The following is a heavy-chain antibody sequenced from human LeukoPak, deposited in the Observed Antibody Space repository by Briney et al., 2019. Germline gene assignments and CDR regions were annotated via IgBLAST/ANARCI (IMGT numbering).Heavy chain of an antibody. J-gene: IGHJ4*02. CDR3: ARQYCSSTSCLDDFDY. CDR1: GYSISSGYY. Sequence: SETLSLTCAVSGYSISSGYYWGWIRQPPGQGLEWIGSIYHSGSTYYNPSLKSRVTISVDTSKNQFSPKLSSVTAADTAVYYCARQYCSSTSCLDDFDYWGQGTLVTVSS. CDR2: IYHSGST. D-gene: IGHD2-2*01. V-gene: IGHV4-38-2*01.